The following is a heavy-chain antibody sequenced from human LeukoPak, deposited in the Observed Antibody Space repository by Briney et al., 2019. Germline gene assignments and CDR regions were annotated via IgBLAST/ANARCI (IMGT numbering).Heavy chain of an antibody. J-gene: IGHJ5*02. V-gene: IGHV1-18*01. D-gene: IGHD3-3*01. CDR2: ISAYNGNT. CDR3: ATVASDYDFWSGYWFDP. CDR1: GYTFTSYG. Sequence: GASVKVSCKASGYTFTSYGISWMRQAPGQGLEWMGWISAYNGNTNYAQKLQGRVTMTTDTSTSTAYMELRSLRSDDTAAYYCATVASDYDFWSGYWFDPWGQGTLVTVSS.